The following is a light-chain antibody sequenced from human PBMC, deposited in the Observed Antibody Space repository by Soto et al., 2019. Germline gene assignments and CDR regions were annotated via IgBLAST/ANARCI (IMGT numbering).Light chain of an antibody. CDR2: EVS. CDR1: SSDVGGYNY. J-gene: IGLJ1*01. CDR3: TSYTSKSTGV. V-gene: IGLV2-14*01. Sequence: QSALTQPASVSGSPGQSITISCTGTSSDVGGYNYFSWYQQHRGKAPQLIIYEVSNRPSGVPYRFSSSKSGNTASLTMSGLQAEDEADYYCTSYTSKSTGVFGTGTKLTVL.